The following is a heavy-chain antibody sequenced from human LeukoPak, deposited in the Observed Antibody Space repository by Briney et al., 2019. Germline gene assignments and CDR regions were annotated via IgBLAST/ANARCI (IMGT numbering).Heavy chain of an antibody. D-gene: IGHD6-19*01. CDR3: ARHHRRDSSGWGARWFDP. V-gene: IGHV4-39*01. CDR1: GGSISSSSYC. CDR2: VYYSGST. Sequence: SETLSLTCTVSGGSISSSSYCWGWIRQPPGKGLEWIGSVYYSGSTHYNPSLKSRVTISVDTSKNQFSLKLTSVTAADTAVYYCARHHRRDSSGWGARWFDPWGQGTLVTVSS. J-gene: IGHJ5*02.